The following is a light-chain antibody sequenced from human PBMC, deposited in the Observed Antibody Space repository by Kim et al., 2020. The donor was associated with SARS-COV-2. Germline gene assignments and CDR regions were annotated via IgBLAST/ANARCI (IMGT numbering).Light chain of an antibody. Sequence: ASVGDRVTITCRASQDIRNDLGWYQQNPGIAPKRLIYGAPSLQSGVPSRFSGSRSGTEFNLTISSLQPEDFATYFCLQQNTYPITFEQGTRLEIK. CDR1: QDIRND. CDR2: GAP. J-gene: IGKJ5*01. CDR3: LQQNTYPIT. V-gene: IGKV1-17*01.